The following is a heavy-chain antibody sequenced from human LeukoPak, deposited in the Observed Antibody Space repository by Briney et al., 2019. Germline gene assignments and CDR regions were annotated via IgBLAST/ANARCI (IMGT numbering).Heavy chain of an antibody. V-gene: IGHV4-39*01. CDR2: IYYSGST. J-gene: IGHJ6*03. CDR3: ASMSRGVILGPNYYSYYMDV. Sequence: PSETLSLTCSVSGGSMSSPSFYWAWIRQPPGKGVEWIGNIYYSGSTYYNPSLQSRVTISVDTSKNQFSLKLTSVTAADKAVYYCASMSRGVILGPNYYSYYMDVWGKGATVIVSS. CDR1: GGSMSSPSFY. D-gene: IGHD3-10*01.